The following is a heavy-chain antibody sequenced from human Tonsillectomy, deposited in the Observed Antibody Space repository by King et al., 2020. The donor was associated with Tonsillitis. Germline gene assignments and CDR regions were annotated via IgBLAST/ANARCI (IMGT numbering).Heavy chain of an antibody. V-gene: IGHV4-59*01. CDR1: GGSISSYY. D-gene: IGHD2-15*01. CDR2: IYYSGST. CDR3: ARSPTGRVAALGVDY. J-gene: IGHJ4*02. Sequence: QLQESGPGLVKPSETLSLTCTVSGGSISSYYWSWIRQPPGKGLEWIGYIYYSGSTNYNPSLKSRVTISVDTSKNQFSLKLSSVTAADTAVYYCARSPTGRVAALGVDYWGQGTLVTVSS.